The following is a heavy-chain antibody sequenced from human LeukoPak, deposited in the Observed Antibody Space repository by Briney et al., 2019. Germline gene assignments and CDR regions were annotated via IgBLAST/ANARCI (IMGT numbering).Heavy chain of an antibody. CDR1: GGTFSSYA. D-gene: IGHD2-15*01. V-gene: IGHV1-69*13. CDR3: ARAAEPYCSGGSCFFTEDC. J-gene: IGHJ4*02. Sequence: ASVKVSCKASGGTFSSYAISWVRQAPGQGREWMGGIIPIFGTANYAQKFQGRGTITADESTSTAYMELSSLRSEDTAVYYCARAAEPYCSGGSCFFTEDCWGQGTLVTVSS. CDR2: IIPIFGTA.